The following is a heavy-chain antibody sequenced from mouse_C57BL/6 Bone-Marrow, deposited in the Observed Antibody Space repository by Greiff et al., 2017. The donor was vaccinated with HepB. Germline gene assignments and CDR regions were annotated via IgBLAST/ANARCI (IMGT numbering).Heavy chain of an antibody. CDR1: GYTFTSYW. D-gene: IGHD2-3*01. J-gene: IGHJ3*01. CDR3: ASPIYDGYYWFAY. Sequence: VKLQQPGAELVKPGASVKMSCKASGYTFTSYWITWVKQRPGQGLEWIGDIYPGSGSTNYNEKFKSKATLTVDTSSSTAYMQLSSLTSEDSAVYYCASPIYDGYYWFAYWGQGTLVTVSA. CDR2: IYPGSGST. V-gene: IGHV1-55*01.